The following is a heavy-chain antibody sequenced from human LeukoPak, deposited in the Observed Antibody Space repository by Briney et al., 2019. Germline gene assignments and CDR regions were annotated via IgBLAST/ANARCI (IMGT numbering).Heavy chain of an antibody. CDR1: GFTVSSNS. J-gene: IGHJ4*02. V-gene: IGHV3-23*01. Sequence: PGGSLRLSCTVSGFTVSSNSMSWVRQAPGKGLEWVSVISGSGGTTYYTDSVKGRFTISRDNSKNMVYLQMNSLRAEDTAVYYCTRDRSLAYWGQGTLVTVSS. D-gene: IGHD5/OR15-5a*01. CDR3: TRDRSLAY. CDR2: ISGSGGTT.